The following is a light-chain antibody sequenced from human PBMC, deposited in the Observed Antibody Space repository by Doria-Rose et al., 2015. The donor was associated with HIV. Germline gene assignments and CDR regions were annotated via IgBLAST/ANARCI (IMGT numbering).Light chain of an antibody. V-gene: IGKV3-20*01. CDR3: HQYGTSWT. CDR2: DGS. J-gene: IGKJ1*01. Sequence: TQSPGTLSLSPGERATLSCRASQSFSSTYLAWYRQKPGQAPSLLIYDGSTMATSIPDRFSASGSGTDCTLTINRLEPEDFALYYCHQYGTSWTFGQGTKVEI. CDR1: QSFSSTY.